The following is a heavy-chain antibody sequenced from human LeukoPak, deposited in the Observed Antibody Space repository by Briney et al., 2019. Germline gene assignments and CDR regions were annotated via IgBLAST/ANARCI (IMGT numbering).Heavy chain of an antibody. CDR3: GKDGGDFWSGYQIDL. Sequence: PGGSLRLSCSASGFTFSSYAMTWVRQAPGKGLEWVSAISGSDGSTYYADSVTGRFTISRDNSKNTLYLQMSSLRVDDTAVDYCGKDGGDFWSGYQIDLWGQGTLVTVSS. D-gene: IGHD3-3*01. CDR1: GFTFSSYA. J-gene: IGHJ5*02. V-gene: IGHV3-23*01. CDR2: ISGSDGST.